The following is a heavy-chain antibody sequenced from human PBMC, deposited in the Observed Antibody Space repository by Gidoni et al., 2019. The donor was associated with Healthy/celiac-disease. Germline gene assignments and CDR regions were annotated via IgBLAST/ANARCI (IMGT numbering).Heavy chain of an antibody. CDR1: GFTFSSYS. CDR3: ARLDLDIVVVPAAHEAYYYYMDV. Sequence: EVQLVESGGGLVKPGGSLRLSCAASGFTFSSYSMNWVRQAPGKGLEWVSSISSSSSYIYYADSVKGRFTISRDNAKNSLYLQMNSLRAEDTAVYYCARLDLDIVVVPAAHEAYYYYMDVWGKGTTVTVSS. V-gene: IGHV3-21*01. CDR2: ISSSSSYI. J-gene: IGHJ6*03. D-gene: IGHD2-2*01.